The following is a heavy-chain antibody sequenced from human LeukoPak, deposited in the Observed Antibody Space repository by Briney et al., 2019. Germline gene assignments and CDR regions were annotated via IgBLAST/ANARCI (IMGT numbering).Heavy chain of an antibody. V-gene: IGHV4-34*01. J-gene: IGHJ4*02. CDR2: INHSGST. D-gene: IGHD6-13*01. CDR3: AREGLIAAAGGPEFDY. Sequence: SETLSLTCAVYGGSFSGYYWSWIRQLPGKGLEWIGEINHSGSTNYNPSLKSRVTISVDTSKNQFSLKLSSVTAADTAVYYCAREGLIAAAGGPEFDYWGQGTLVTVSS. CDR1: GGSFSGYY.